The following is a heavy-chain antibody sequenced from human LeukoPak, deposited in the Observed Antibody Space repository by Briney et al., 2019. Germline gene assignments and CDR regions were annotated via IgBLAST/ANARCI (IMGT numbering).Heavy chain of an antibody. V-gene: IGHV3-15*01. CDR3: TTRSGAYDILTGYQSFDY. D-gene: IGHD3-9*01. Sequence: GGSLRLSCAASGFTFSNVWMSWVRQAPGKRLEWGGGIKSKTDGGTTDYAAPVKCRFTISRDDSKNTLYLQMNSLKTEDTAVYYCTTRSGAYDILTGYQSFDYWGQGTLVTVSS. CDR2: IKSKTDGGTT. J-gene: IGHJ4*02. CDR1: GFTFSNVW.